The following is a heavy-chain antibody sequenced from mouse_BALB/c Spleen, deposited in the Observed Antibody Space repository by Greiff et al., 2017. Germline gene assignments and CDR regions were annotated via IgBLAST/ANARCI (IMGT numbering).Heavy chain of an antibody. CDR3: ARDTPYGNPFAY. J-gene: IGHJ3*01. D-gene: IGHD2-10*02. Sequence: ESGPGLVKPSQSLSLTCSVTGYSITSGYYWNWIRQFPGNKLEWMGYISYDGSNNYNPSLKNRISITRDTSKNQFFLKLNSVTTEDTATYYCARDTPYGNPFAYWGQGTLVTVSA. CDR1: GYSITSGYY. V-gene: IGHV3-6*02. CDR2: ISYDGSN.